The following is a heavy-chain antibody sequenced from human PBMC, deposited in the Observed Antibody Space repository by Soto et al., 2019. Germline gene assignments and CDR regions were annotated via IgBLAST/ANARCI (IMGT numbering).Heavy chain of an antibody. CDR2: ISTGGSTI. J-gene: IGHJ6*02. CDR3: ARVKSFGVVISYSYKYAMDV. D-gene: IGHD3-3*01. Sequence: TACSLSLSSAASDFTFSAYSMNWVRQVPGKGLEWLSYISTGGSTIYYADSVKGRFTISRDNAKNSLSLQMKSLRDEDTAVYYCARVKSFGVVISYSYKYAMDVWGQGNTVKVS. CDR1: DFTFSAYS. V-gene: IGHV3-48*02.